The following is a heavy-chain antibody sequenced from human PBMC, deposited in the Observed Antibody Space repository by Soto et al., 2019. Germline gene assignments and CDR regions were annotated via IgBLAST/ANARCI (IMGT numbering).Heavy chain of an antibody. V-gene: IGHV1-69*12. D-gene: IGHD4-4*01. CDR2: IIPLFRTP. Sequence: QVQLVQSGAEMKEPGSSVKVSCKTSGGPFSSSAISWLRQAPGQGLEWMGGIIPLFRTPDYAQKFQGRVTIAADESTSTAYMELSSLRSEDTAVYYCARDNDRLQLGGNYCYSLDVWGQGTTITVSS. CDR3: ARDNDRLQLGGNYCYSLDV. CDR1: GGPFSSSA. J-gene: IGHJ6*02.